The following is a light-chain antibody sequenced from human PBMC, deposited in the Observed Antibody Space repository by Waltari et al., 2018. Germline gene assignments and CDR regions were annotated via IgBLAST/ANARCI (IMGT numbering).Light chain of an antibody. CDR3: QHYNTYPWT. CDR2: KSS. Sequence: DIQMTQSPSTLSASIGARVTVTCRASECISIWLAWYKQKPGKVPKLLHYKSSNLEGGVPSRFRGGGSGTEFTLTISSLQPDDFATYYCQHYNTYPWTFGQGTTVEVK. V-gene: IGKV1-5*03. J-gene: IGKJ1*01. CDR1: ECISIW.